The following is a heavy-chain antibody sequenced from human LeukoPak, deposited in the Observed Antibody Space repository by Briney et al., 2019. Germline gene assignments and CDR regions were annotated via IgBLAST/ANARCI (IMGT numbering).Heavy chain of an antibody. V-gene: IGHV3-30*03. J-gene: IGHJ4*02. CDR1: GFTFSSYG. CDR3: ASAYDYGDYGNYFDY. CDR2: ISYDGSNK. D-gene: IGHD4-17*01. Sequence: AGGSLRLSCAASGFTFSSYGMHWVRQAPGKGLEWVAVISYDGSNKYYADSVKGRFTISRDNSKNTLYLQMNSLRAEDTAVYYCASAYDYGDYGNYFDYWGQGTLVTVSS.